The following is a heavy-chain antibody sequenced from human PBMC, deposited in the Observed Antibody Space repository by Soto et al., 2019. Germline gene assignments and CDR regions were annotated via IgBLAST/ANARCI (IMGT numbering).Heavy chain of an antibody. J-gene: IGHJ6*02. V-gene: IGHV3-48*02. CDR2: ISSSSSTI. CDR3: ARVGDSYYYYYGMDV. Sequence: GGSLRLSCAASGFTLSSYSMNWVRQAPGKGLEWVSYISSSSSTIYYADSVKGRFTISRDNAKNSLYLQMNSLRDEDTAVYYCARVGDSYYYYYGMDVWGQGTTVTVSS. D-gene: IGHD2-21*02. CDR1: GFTLSSYS.